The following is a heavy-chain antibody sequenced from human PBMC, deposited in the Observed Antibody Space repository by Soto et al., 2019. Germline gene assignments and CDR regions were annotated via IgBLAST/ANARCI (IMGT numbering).Heavy chain of an antibody. CDR3: ARDSTPMDF. Sequence: VQLVESGGGLVQPGGSLRLSCAASGFIFSEYSMNWVRQAPGKGLEWVSYISSSGSSKYYADSVKGRFTISRDSAKNSLFLQMNCLRDEDTAVYYCARDSTPMDFWGQGTLVTVSS. V-gene: IGHV3-48*02. J-gene: IGHJ4*02. CDR1: GFIFSEYS. CDR2: ISSSGSSK.